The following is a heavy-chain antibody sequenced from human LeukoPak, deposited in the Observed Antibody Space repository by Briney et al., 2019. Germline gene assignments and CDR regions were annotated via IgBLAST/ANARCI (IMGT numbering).Heavy chain of an antibody. V-gene: IGHV3-23*01. CDR3: ASLDYFDSSDYGDY. D-gene: IGHD3-22*01. J-gene: IGHJ4*02. CDR2: ISGSGGST. CDR1: GFTFNNYA. Sequence: GGSLRLSCAASGFTFNNYAMSWVRQALGKGLEWVSAISGSGGSTYYTDSVTGRFTISRDNSKNTLYLQMNSLRAEDTALYYCASLDYFDSSDYGDYWGQGTLVTVSS.